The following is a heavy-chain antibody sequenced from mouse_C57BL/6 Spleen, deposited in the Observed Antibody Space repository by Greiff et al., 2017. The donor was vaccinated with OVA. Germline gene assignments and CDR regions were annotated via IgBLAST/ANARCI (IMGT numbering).Heavy chain of an antibody. CDR2: INPNNGGT. J-gene: IGHJ2*01. V-gene: IGHV1-22*01. CDR1: GYTFTDYN. D-gene: IGHD1-1*01. Sequence: EVQLQQSGPELVKPGASVKMSCKASGYTFTDYNMHWVKQSHGKSLEWIGYINPNNGGTSYNQKFKGKATLTVNKSSSTAYMELRSLTSEDSAVYYCARYYYGSSDYFDYWGQGATLTVA. CDR3: ARYYYGSSDYFDY.